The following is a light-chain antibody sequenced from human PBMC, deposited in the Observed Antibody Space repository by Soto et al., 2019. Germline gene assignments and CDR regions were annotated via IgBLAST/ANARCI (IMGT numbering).Light chain of an antibody. V-gene: IGLV1-44*01. CDR1: SSNIGSNA. J-gene: IGLJ3*02. CDR2: RDS. Sequence: QSVLTQPPSASGTPGQRVSISCSGSSSNIGSNAVHWYQQFPGTAPRLLIYRDSQRPSGVPDRFSGSKSGTSASLVISGLQSEDEADYYCAAWDDSLNGWVFGGGTKLTVL. CDR3: AAWDDSLNGWV.